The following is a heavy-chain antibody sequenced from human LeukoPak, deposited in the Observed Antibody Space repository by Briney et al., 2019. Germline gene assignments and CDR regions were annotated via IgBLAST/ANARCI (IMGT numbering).Heavy chain of an antibody. CDR1: GFAFSNYN. D-gene: IGHD5-24*01. Sequence: PGGSLRLSCAASGFAFSNYNVNWVRQAPGKGLEWVSYIRSTGLTIYYADSVKGRFTISRNNANNSLYLQMNGLSAEDTAVYSCASAAVGHNWVSDLWGQGTLVTVSS. J-gene: IGHJ5*02. CDR2: IRSTGLTI. CDR3: ASAAVGHNWVSDL. V-gene: IGHV3-48*04.